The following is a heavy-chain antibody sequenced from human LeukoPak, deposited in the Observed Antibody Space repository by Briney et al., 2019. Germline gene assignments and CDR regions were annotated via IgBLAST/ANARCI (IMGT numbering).Heavy chain of an antibody. CDR2: ISKNSDDI. Sequence: PGGYLRLYCVASGFTFSIYSMNWVRQAPGKGLEWVSYISKNSDDIYNADSVRGRFTISRDNAKNSLYLQMNSLRAEDTAVYYCARVRPGYYYDYWGQGILVTVSS. V-gene: IGHV3-21*05. J-gene: IGHJ4*02. CDR3: ARVRPGYYYDY. CDR1: GFTFSIYS.